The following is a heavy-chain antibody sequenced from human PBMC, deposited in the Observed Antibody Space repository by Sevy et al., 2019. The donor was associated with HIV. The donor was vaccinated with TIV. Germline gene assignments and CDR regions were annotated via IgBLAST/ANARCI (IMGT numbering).Heavy chain of an antibody. D-gene: IGHD2-8*01. CDR3: ARGRKTTEEWLEELDYYYGLDV. CDR2: VRNDGSNK. V-gene: IGHV3-30*02. J-gene: IGHJ6*02. CDR1: GFSLTTSD. Sequence: GGSLRLSCAASGFSLTTSDMHWVRQAPGKGLEWVAYVRNDGSNKYYADSVRDRLTISRDSPKNTLYLQMNSLRDEDTAIYYCARGRKTTEEWLEELDYYYGLDVGGQGTTVTVSS.